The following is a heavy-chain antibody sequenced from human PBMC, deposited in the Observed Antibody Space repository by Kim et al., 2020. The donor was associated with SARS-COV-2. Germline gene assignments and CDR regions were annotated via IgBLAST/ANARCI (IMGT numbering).Heavy chain of an antibody. J-gene: IGHJ4*02. V-gene: IGHV3-30*02. Sequence: SVKGRFTIARDNSKNTLYLQMNSLRAEDTAVYYCAKGGYYDSSGYSRFDYWGQGTLVTVSS. CDR3: AKGGYYDSSGYSRFDY. D-gene: IGHD3-22*01.